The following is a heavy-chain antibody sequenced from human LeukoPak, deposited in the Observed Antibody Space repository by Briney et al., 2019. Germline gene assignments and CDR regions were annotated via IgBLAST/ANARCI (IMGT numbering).Heavy chain of an antibody. J-gene: IGHJ4*02. CDR3: AKDGTFTYYYGSGSYSDY. D-gene: IGHD3-10*01. Sequence: PGGSLRLSCAVSGFTSSSYAMSWVRQAPGKGLEWVSGISGGGDSTYYADSVKGRFTISRDNSKNTLYLQMNSLRAEDTAVYYCAKDGTFTYYYGSGSYSDYWGQGTLVTVSS. CDR1: GFTSSSYA. V-gene: IGHV3-23*01. CDR2: ISGGGDST.